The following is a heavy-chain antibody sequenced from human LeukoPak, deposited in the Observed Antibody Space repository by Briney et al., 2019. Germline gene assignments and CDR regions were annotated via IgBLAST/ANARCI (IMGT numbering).Heavy chain of an antibody. V-gene: IGHV4-39*07. J-gene: IGHJ5*02. CDR3: VGYYYDSSGYS. CDR2: IYYTGIT. CDR1: GDYITSSSDY. Sequence: PSETLSLTCTVSGDYITSSSDYWGWIRQPPGKGLEWTGNIYYTGITYYNPSLKSRVTMSVDTSKNQFSLELSSVTAADTAVYYCVGYYYDSSGYSWGQGTLVTVSP. D-gene: IGHD3-22*01.